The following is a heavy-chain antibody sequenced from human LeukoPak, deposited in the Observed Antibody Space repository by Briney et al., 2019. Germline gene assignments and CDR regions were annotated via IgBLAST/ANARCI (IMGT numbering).Heavy chain of an antibody. D-gene: IGHD5-12*01. CDR3: ARGSGYAGVFDY. J-gene: IGHJ4*02. CDR2: IYYSGST. Sequence: SETLSLTCAVYGGSFSGYYWSWIRQPPGKGLEWIGYIYYSGSTYYNPSLKSRVTISVDTSKNQFSLKLSSVTAADTAVYYCARGSGYAGVFDYWGQGTLVTVSS. V-gene: IGHV4-34*09. CDR1: GGSFSGYY.